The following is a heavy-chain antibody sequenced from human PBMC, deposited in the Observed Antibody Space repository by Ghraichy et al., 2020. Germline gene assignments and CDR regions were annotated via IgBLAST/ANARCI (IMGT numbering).Heavy chain of an antibody. D-gene: IGHD2-15*01. Sequence: SETLSLTCTVSGGSISSYYWSWIRQPPGKGLEWIGYIYYSGSTNYNPSLKSRVTMSVDTSKNQFSLKLNSVTAADTAVYYCARSRLGYCSGGNCRLYYFDYWGQGTLVTVSS. CDR1: GGSISSYY. CDR2: IYYSGST. V-gene: IGHV4-59*01. J-gene: IGHJ4*02. CDR3: ARSRLGYCSGGNCRLYYFDY.